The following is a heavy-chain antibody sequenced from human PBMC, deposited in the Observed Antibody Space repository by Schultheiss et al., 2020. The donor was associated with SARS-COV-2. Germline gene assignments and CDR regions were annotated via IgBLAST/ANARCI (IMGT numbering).Heavy chain of an antibody. CDR2: IDTAGNP. CDR3: ARAVAGTHYFDY. CDR1: GFTFSNYD. D-gene: IGHD6-19*01. V-gene: IGHV3-13*05. Sequence: GGSLRLSCAASGFTFSNYDMHWVRQETGKSLEWVSGIDTAGNPYYPDSVKGGFTFSRENAKNSLFLQMNTLRAGDTAVDYCARAVAGTHYFDYWGQGTLVTVSS. J-gene: IGHJ4*02.